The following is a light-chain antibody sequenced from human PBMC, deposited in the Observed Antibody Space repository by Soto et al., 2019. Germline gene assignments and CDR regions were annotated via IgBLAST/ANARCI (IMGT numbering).Light chain of an antibody. J-gene: IGLJ1*01. CDR1: SSNIGAGYD. V-gene: IGLV1-40*01. CDR2: GNI. CDR3: QSYDSTLSDRYV. Sequence: QSMLTHPPSVSWAPGQRVTISCTGSSSNIGAGYDVHWYQQRPGTAPKLLIFGNINRPSGVPDRFSGSKSGTSASLAITGLQAEDEGDYYCQSYDSTLSDRYVFGTGTKVTVL.